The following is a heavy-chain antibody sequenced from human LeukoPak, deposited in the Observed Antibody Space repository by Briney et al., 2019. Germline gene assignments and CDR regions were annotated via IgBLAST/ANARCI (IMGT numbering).Heavy chain of an antibody. V-gene: IGHV4-34*01. D-gene: IGHD3-10*01. Sequence: SETLSLTCAVYGGSFSGYYWNWIRQPPGKGLEWIGEINHSGSTNYNPSLKSRVTISVDTSKNQFSLKLSSVTAADTAVYYCARGQWFRAFWSRGTPVTVSS. CDR1: GGSFSGYY. J-gene: IGHJ4*02. CDR3: ARGQWFRAF. CDR2: INHSGST.